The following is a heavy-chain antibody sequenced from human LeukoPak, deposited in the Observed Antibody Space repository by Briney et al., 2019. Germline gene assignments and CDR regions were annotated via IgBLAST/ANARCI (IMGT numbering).Heavy chain of an antibody. CDR1: GGSMNSDY. J-gene: IGHJ4*02. CDR2: IYLGGST. CDR3: ARVVHQ. V-gene: IGHV4-4*07. Sequence: SETLSLTCTVSGGSMNSDYWTWIRQPAGKGLEWIGLIYLGGSTNYNPSLKSRVTMSLDTSKNQFSLELRSVTAADTAVYYCARVVHQWGQGALVIVSS.